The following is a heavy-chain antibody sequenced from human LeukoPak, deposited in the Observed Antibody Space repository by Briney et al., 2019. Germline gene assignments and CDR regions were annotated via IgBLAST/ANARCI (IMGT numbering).Heavy chain of an antibody. Sequence: ASVKVSCKASGYTLTNYGISWVRQAPGQGLEWMGWISVYNGNTDYAQKLRGRVTMTTDTSTSTAYMELRSLRSDDTAVYYCARITYDFWSGYYMPDDPWGQGTLVTVSS. J-gene: IGHJ5*02. D-gene: IGHD3-3*01. CDR2: ISVYNGNT. CDR1: GYTLTNYG. CDR3: ARITYDFWSGYYMPDDP. V-gene: IGHV1-18*01.